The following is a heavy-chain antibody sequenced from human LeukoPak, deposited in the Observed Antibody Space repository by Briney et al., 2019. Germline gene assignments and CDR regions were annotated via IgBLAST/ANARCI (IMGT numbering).Heavy chain of an antibody. Sequence: GGSLRPSCAASGFTVSSNYMSWVRQAPGKGLEWVSVIYSGGSTYYADSVKGRFTISRDNSKNTLYLQMNSLRAEDTAVYYCARVTYGDYGGFDYWGQGTLVTVSS. CDR2: IYSGGST. J-gene: IGHJ4*02. CDR1: GFTVSSNY. CDR3: ARVTYGDYGGFDY. D-gene: IGHD4-17*01. V-gene: IGHV3-53*01.